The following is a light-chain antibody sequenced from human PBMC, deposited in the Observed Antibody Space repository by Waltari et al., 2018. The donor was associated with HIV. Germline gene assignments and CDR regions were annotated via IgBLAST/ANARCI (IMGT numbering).Light chain of an antibody. J-gene: IGLJ2*01. CDR2: KDT. Sequence: SSELTQPPSVSVSPGQPATISCSGNALSKQYAYWYQQKPGQAPVVVIFKDTERPSGIPERFSGSSSGTTVTLTIRGVQAEDEADYYCQSTDNSEDMIFGGGTKLAVL. CDR1: ALSKQY. CDR3: QSTDNSEDMI. V-gene: IGLV3-25*03.